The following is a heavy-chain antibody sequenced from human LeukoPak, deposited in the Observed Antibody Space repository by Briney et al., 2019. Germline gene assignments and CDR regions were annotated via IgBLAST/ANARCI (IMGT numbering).Heavy chain of an antibody. CDR1: GFTFSSYW. J-gene: IGHJ6*02. Sequence: GGSLRLSCAASGFTFSSYWMHWVRQAPGKGLVWASRINSDGSSTTYADAVKGRFTISRDNARNTLYLQMNSLRPEDTAVYCCARDRHYTMDVWGQGTTVTVSS. CDR2: INSDGSST. V-gene: IGHV3-74*01. CDR3: ARDRHYTMDV.